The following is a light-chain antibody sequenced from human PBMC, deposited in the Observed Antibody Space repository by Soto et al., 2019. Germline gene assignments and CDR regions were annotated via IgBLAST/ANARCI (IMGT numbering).Light chain of an antibody. CDR3: LQYEELPLT. J-gene: IGKJ4*01. Sequence: DLPMTQSPSSLSASVGDRVTITCQASQDISNSLNWFQQKPGKAPKLLIYLASNLETGVPTRFTGGGSGTLFSFTISSLQPEDIATYYCLQYEELPLTFGGGTKVEIK. CDR2: LAS. CDR1: QDISNS. V-gene: IGKV1-33*01.